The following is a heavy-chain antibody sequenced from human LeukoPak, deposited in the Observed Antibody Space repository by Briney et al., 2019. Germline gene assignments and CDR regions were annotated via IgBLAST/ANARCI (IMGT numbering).Heavy chain of an antibody. D-gene: IGHD6-13*01. CDR3: ARSMGMYSGSLRDY. V-gene: IGHV4-59*01. Sequence: SETLSLTCTVSGGSISSYYWSWIRQPPGKGLEWIGYIYYSGSTNYNPSLKSRVTISVDTSKNQFSLKLSSVTAADTAVYYCARSMGMYSGSLRDYWGQGTLVTVSS. CDR1: GGSISSYY. J-gene: IGHJ4*02. CDR2: IYYSGST.